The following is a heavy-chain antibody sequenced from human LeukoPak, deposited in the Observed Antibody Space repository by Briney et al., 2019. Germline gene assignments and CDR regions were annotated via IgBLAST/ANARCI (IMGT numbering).Heavy chain of an antibody. V-gene: IGHV1-18*01. J-gene: IGHJ1*01. CDR1: GYTFINHG. Sequence: GASVKVSCKTSGYTFINHGIGWVRQAPGQGLEWMGWISAYTGDTHYVQKFNDRVTMTIDTSTSTAYMELTSLRSDDTAVFYCARDFSRQCRGPTVSVGYFRHLGQGTLVPGSS. D-gene: IGHD4-17*01. CDR2: ISAYTGDT. CDR3: ARDFSRQCRGPTVSVGYFRH.